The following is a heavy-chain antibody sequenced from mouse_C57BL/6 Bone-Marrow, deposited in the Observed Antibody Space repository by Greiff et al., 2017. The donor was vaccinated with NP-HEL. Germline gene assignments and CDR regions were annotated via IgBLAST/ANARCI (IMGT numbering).Heavy chain of an antibody. J-gene: IGHJ2*01. CDR1: GFTFSDYY. D-gene: IGHD2-2*01. Sequence: EVKLMESGGGLVQPGGSLKLSCAASGFTFSDYYMYWVRQTPEKRLEWVAYISNGGGSTYYPDTVKGRFTISRDNAKNTRYLQMSRLKSEDTAMYYCATEEGLRPGMYFDYWGQGTTLTVSS. V-gene: IGHV5-12*01. CDR3: ATEEGLRPGMYFDY. CDR2: ISNGGGST.